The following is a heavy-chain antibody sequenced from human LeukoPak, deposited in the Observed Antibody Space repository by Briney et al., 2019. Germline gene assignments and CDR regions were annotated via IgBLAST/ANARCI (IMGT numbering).Heavy chain of an antibody. V-gene: IGHV4-34*01. J-gene: IGHJ6*03. Sequence: SETLSLTCAVYGGSFSGYYWSWLRQPPGKGLEWIGEINDSGSTNYNPSLKSRVTMSVDTYKNQISLKLTSVTAADTAVYYCARGPYSSSWYYYYYYMDFWGKGTTVTVSS. CDR2: INDSGST. CDR3: ARGPYSSSWYYYYYYMDF. CDR1: GGSFSGYY. D-gene: IGHD6-13*01.